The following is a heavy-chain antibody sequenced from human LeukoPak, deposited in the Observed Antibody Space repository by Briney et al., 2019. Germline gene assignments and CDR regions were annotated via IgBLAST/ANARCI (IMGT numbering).Heavy chain of an antibody. V-gene: IGHV3-23*01. J-gene: IGHJ4*02. Sequence: GSGGSTYYADSVKGRFTISRDNSKNTLYLQMNSLRAEDTAVYYCAKVADSSGYYLYYFDYWGQGTLVTVSS. D-gene: IGHD3-22*01. CDR3: AKVADSSGYYLYYFDY. CDR2: GSGGST.